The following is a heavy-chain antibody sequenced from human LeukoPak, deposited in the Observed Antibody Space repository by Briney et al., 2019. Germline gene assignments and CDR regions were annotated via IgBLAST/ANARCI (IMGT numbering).Heavy chain of an antibody. J-gene: IGHJ4*02. Sequence: ASVKVSCKASGYTFTSYAMNWVRQAPGQGLEWMGWINTNTGNPTYAQGFTGRFVFSLDTSVSTAYLQISSLKAEDTAVYYCARDLDSQAPQIIQLWLYGGKGFDYWGQGTLVTVSS. V-gene: IGHV7-4-1*02. D-gene: IGHD5-18*01. CDR3: ARDLDSQAPQIIQLWLYGGKGFDY. CDR1: GYTFTSYA. CDR2: INTNTGNP.